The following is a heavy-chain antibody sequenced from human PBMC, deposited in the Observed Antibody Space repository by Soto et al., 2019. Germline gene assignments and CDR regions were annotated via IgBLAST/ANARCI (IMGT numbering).Heavy chain of an antibody. D-gene: IGHD3-16*02. CDR2: IKQDGSEK. Sequence: GGSLRLSCAASGFTFSSYWMSWVRQAPGKGLEWVANIKQDGSEKYYVDSVKGRFTISRDNAKNSLYLQMNSLRAEDTAVYYCAREGQKYYDYIWGSYRYTGEGYYFDYWGQGTLVTVSS. J-gene: IGHJ4*02. V-gene: IGHV3-7*01. CDR1: GFTFSSYW. CDR3: AREGQKYYDYIWGSYRYTGEGYYFDY.